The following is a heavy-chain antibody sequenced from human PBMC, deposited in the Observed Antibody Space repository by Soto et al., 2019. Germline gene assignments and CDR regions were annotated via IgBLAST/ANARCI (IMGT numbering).Heavy chain of an antibody. CDR3: ARASASSKLRGVVIN. CDR1: GASIITDNW. V-gene: IGHV4-4*02. D-gene: IGHD3-10*01. J-gene: IGHJ4*02. Sequence: QVQLQESGPGLVKPSGTLSLTCALSGASIITDNWWSWVRQPPGKEMEWIGEIYHSGNTNFNPSVKCRVTISVDTSKNQFSLTVSSVTAADTAIYYCARASASSKLRGVVINWGQGTLVTVSS. CDR2: IYHSGNT.